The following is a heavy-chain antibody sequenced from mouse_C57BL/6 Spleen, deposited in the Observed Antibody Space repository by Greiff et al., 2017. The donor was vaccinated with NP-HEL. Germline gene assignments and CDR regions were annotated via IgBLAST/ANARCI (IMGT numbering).Heavy chain of an antibody. J-gene: IGHJ4*01. V-gene: IGHV1-39*01. Sequence: VQLKQSGPELVKPGASVKISCKASGYSFTDYNMNWVKQSNGKSLEWIGVINPNYGTTSYNQKFKGKATLTVDQSSSTAYMQLNSLTSEDSAVYYCAGYGSSLGYYAMDYWGQGTSVTVSS. D-gene: IGHD1-1*01. CDR2: INPNYGTT. CDR3: AGYGSSLGYYAMDY. CDR1: GYSFTDYN.